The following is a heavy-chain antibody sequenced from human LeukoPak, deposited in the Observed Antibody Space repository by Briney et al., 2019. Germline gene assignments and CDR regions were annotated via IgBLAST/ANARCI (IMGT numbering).Heavy chain of an antibody. CDR3: ARDRLHQNY. Sequence: SETLSLTCTVSGGSISSYYWSWIRQPPGKGLEWIGYIYYSGSTNYNPSLKSRVTISVDTSKNQFSLKLSSVTAADTAVYYCARDRLHQNYWGQGTLVTVSS. CDR2: IYYSGST. J-gene: IGHJ4*02. D-gene: IGHD4-11*01. V-gene: IGHV4-59*01. CDR1: GGSISSYY.